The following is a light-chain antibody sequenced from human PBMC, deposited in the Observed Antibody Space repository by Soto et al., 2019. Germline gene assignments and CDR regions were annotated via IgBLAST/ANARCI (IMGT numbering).Light chain of an antibody. CDR1: QSVSSN. J-gene: IGKJ1*01. CDR3: QQYNDRPGT. Sequence: EIVMTQSPATLSVSPGERATLSCRASQSVSSNLAWFQQKPGQAPRLLIYGASTRATGIPATFSGSGSGTEFTLTISSPQSEDFAVYYCQQYNDRPGTFGQGTKVDIK. CDR2: GAS. V-gene: IGKV3-15*01.